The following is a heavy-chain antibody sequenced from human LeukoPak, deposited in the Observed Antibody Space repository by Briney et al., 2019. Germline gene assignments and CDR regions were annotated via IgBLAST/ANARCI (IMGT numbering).Heavy chain of an antibody. D-gene: IGHD2-15*01. CDR3: AKAPVTTCSGAYCYPFDY. Sequence: GGSLRLSCAASGFIVSSHYMSWVRQGPGKGLEWVSAISVSGNTHHADSVKGRFTISRGSYKNTLYLQMNSLRAEDAAVYYCAKAPVTTCSGAYCYPFDYWGQGTLVTVSS. J-gene: IGHJ4*02. CDR2: ISVSGNT. V-gene: IGHV3-53*01. CDR1: GFIVSSHY.